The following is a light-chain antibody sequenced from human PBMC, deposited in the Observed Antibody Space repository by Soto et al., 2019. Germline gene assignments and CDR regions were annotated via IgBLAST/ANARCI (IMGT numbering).Light chain of an antibody. J-gene: IGKJ1*01. Sequence: EIVLTQSPGTLSLSPGERATLSCRASQSATSTYLTWYQQKPGQAPRLLIYGASSRATGIPDRFSGSGSGTDFTLTISRLEPEDFAVYYCHQYGRSPKTFGQGTKVEIK. V-gene: IGKV3-20*01. CDR3: HQYGRSPKT. CDR2: GAS. CDR1: QSATSTY.